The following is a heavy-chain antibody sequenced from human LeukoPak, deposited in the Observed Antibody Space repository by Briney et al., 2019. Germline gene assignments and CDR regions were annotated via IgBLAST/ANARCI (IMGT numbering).Heavy chain of an antibody. D-gene: IGHD3-3*01. V-gene: IGHV3-7*01. CDR1: GFTYSSYW. CDR3: ARDKEAAVDFWSGYYPL. Sequence: PGGSLRLSCAASGFTYSSYWMGWVRQAPGKGLEGVANIKRDGSERYYGDSVRGRFTISRDNAKNSLYLQMKTLRAEDTAVYYCARDKEAAVDFWSGYYPLWGQGTLVTVSS. CDR2: IKRDGSER. J-gene: IGHJ4*02.